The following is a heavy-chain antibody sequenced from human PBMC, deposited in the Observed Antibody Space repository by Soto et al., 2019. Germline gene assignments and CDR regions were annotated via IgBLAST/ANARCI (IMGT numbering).Heavy chain of an antibody. D-gene: IGHD3-22*01. J-gene: IGHJ4*02. Sequence: QVQLVESGGGVVQPGRSLRLSRAASGFTFSSYGMHWVRQAPGKGLEWVAVIWYDGSNKYYADSVKGRFTISRDNSKNTLYLQMNSLRAEDTAVYYCARDSNYYDSSGYFELVYWGQGTLVTVSS. CDR2: IWYDGSNK. CDR3: ARDSNYYDSSGYFELVY. V-gene: IGHV3-33*01. CDR1: GFTFSSYG.